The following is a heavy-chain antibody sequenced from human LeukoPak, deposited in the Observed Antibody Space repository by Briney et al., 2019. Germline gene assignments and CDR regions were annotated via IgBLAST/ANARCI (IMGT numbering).Heavy chain of an antibody. CDR2: IKSKTDDGTT. V-gene: IGHV3-15*01. Sequence: GGSLRLSCAASGFTFSNAWMNWVRQAPGKGLECVGRIKSKTDDGTTDYAAPVKGRFTISRDDSKSTLYLQMNSLKTEDTAVYYCTTDPEEQWLGEYFQHWGQGTLVTVSS. CDR3: TTDPEEQWLGEYFQH. CDR1: GFTFSNAW. D-gene: IGHD6-19*01. J-gene: IGHJ1*01.